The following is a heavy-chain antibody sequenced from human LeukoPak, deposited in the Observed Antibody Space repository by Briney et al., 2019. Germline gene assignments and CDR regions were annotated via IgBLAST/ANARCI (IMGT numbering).Heavy chain of an antibody. V-gene: IGHV4-59*01. D-gene: IGHD6-13*01. Sequence: SETLSLTCAVYGGSFSGYYWSWIRQPPGKGLEWIGYISYSGSTNYNPSLKSRVTISIDTSKNQFSLKLTSVTAADTAVYYCARMPGPGIAASSFDYWGQGTLVTVSS. CDR1: GGSFSGYY. J-gene: IGHJ4*02. CDR2: ISYSGST. CDR3: ARMPGPGIAASSFDY.